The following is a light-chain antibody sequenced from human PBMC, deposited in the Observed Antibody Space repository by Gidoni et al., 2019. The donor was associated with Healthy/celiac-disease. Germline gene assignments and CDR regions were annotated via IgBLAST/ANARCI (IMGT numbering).Light chain of an antibody. CDR2: AAS. CDR1: QSISSY. Sequence: DIQMTQSPSSLSASVGDRVTITCRASQSISSYLHWYQQKPGKAPKLLLSAASSLQSGVPSRFSCSGSVTDFILTISSLQPEDFATYYCQQSYSTPYTFGQGTKLEIK. J-gene: IGKJ2*01. CDR3: QQSYSTPYT. V-gene: IGKV1-39*01.